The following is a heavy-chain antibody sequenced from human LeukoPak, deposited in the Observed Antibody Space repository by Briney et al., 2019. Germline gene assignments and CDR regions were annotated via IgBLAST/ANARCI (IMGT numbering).Heavy chain of an antibody. CDR1: GYTFTSYF. Sequence: GASVKVSCKASGYTFTSYFMHWVRQAPGQGLEWMGIINPSAGSTNYAQKFQGRVTMTRDTSISTAYMELSRLRSDDTAVYYCARGPHWDPHFDYWGQGTLVTVSS. D-gene: IGHD7-27*01. CDR3: ARGPHWDPHFDY. J-gene: IGHJ4*02. V-gene: IGHV1-2*02. CDR2: INPSAGST.